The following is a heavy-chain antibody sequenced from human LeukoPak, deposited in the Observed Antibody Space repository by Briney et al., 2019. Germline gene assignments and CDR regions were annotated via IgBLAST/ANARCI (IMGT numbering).Heavy chain of an antibody. CDR3: ARERSWGAIYY. Sequence: GGSLRLSCTVSGFTVSSNSMSWVRQAPGKGLEWVSFIYSDNTHYSDSVKGRFTISRDNSKNTLYLQMNSLRAEDTAVYYCARERSWGAIYYWGQGILVTVSS. V-gene: IGHV3-53*01. D-gene: IGHD7-27*01. J-gene: IGHJ4*02. CDR2: IYSDNT. CDR1: GFTVSSNS.